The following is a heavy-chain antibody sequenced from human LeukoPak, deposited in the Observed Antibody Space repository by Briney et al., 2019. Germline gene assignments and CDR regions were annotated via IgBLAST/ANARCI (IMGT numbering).Heavy chain of an antibody. CDR1: GGSFSGYY. CDR2: INHSGST. Sequence: SETLSLTCAVYGGSFSGYYWSWIRQPPGKGLEWIGEINHSGSTNYNPSPKSRVTISVDTSKNQFSLRLSSVTAADTAVYYCASFIAAAGSYYFDYWGQGTLVTVSS. CDR3: ASFIAAAGSYYFDY. J-gene: IGHJ4*02. V-gene: IGHV4-34*01. D-gene: IGHD6-13*01.